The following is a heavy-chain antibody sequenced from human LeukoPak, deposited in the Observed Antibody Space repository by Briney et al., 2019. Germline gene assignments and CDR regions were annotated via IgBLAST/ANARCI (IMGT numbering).Heavy chain of an antibody. D-gene: IGHD5-12*01. J-gene: IGHJ4*02. V-gene: IGHV1-2*06. Sequence: GASVKVSCKASGYTFTSYYMHWVRQAPGQGLEWMGRINPNSGGTNYAQKFQGRVTMTRDTSISTAYMELSRLRSDDTAVYYCARRWLRHDPNDYWGQGTLVTVSS. CDR2: INPNSGGT. CDR3: ARRWLRHDPNDY. CDR1: GYTFTSYY.